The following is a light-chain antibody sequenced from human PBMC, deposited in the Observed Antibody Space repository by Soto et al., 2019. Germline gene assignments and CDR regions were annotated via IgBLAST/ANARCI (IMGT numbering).Light chain of an antibody. CDR1: QTVPKSY. V-gene: IGKV3-20*01. CDR2: DAS. J-gene: IGKJ5*01. Sequence: IVLTQSPGTLSLSPGERATLSCRASQTVPKSYLAWYQQRPGQAPRLLIYDASNRATGIPDRFSGSESGTDFTLTIIHLDTEDFAVYYCHQYAWSPLTFGQGTRLEIK. CDR3: HQYAWSPLT.